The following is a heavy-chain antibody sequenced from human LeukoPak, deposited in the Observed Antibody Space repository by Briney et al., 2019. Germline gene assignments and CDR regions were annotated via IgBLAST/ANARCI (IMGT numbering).Heavy chain of an antibody. Sequence: SETLSLTCTVSGASVSSGSYYWSWIRQPPGKGLEWIGYIYYSGSTNYNPSLKSRVTISADTSKNQFSLKLSSVTAAGTAVYYCARVGTLYYDSSGYCDYWGQGTLVTVSS. J-gene: IGHJ4*02. CDR2: IYYSGST. V-gene: IGHV4-61*01. CDR1: GASVSSGSYY. CDR3: ARVGTLYYDSSGYCDY. D-gene: IGHD3-22*01.